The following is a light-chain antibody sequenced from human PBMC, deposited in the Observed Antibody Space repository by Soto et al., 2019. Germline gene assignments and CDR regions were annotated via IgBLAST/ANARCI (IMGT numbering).Light chain of an antibody. V-gene: IGKV3-11*01. CDR2: GVS. CDR3: QQRTNSPPWT. Sequence: EIVLPQSPATLSLSPGEGASLSCRASQNISTSLAWSQQRPVQVPRLLLHGVSKRAPAIPPRFSGIWSGTDFTLSVSGLETADFAPYYWQQRTNSPPWTSGPGT. J-gene: IGKJ1*01. CDR1: QNISTS.